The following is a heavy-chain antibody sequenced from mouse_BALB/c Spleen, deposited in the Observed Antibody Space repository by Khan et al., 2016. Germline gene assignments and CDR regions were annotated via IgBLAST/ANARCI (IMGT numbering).Heavy chain of an antibody. D-gene: IGHD2-1*01. Sequence: QVQLKESGPGLVAPSQSLSNTCTVSGFSLTSYGVHWVRQPPGKGLEWLGVIWAGGSTNYNSALMSRLSISKDNSKSQVFLKMNSLQTDDTAMYYCAIDNYGNSFDVWGAGTTVTVSS. J-gene: IGHJ1*01. CDR2: IWAGGST. CDR1: GFSLTSYG. V-gene: IGHV2-9*02. CDR3: AIDNYGNSFDV.